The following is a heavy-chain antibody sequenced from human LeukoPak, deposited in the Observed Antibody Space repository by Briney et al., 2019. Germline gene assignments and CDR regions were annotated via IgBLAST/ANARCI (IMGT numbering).Heavy chain of an antibody. CDR3: ARGDDHHGSENTNYYYYMDV. CDR1: GGSFSGYY. J-gene: IGHJ6*03. Sequence: SETLSLTCAVYGGSFSGYYWSWIRQPPGKGLEWIGEINHSGSTKYNPSLKSRVTISVDTSKNQFSLKVNSVTAADTAVYYCARGDDHHGSENTNYYYYMDVWGKGTTVTVSS. D-gene: IGHD3-10*01. V-gene: IGHV4-34*01. CDR2: INHSGST.